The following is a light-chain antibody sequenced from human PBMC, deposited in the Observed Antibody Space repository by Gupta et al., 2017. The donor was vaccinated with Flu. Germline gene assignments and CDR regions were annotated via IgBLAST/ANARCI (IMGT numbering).Light chain of an antibody. CDR1: QSVLYSSNNKNY. Sequence: DIVMTQSPDSLAVSLGERATINCKSSQSVLYSSNNKNYLAWYQQKPGQPPKLLIYWASTREFGVPDRFSGSGSGTDFTLTISSLQAEDVAVYYCQQYHSPPWTFGQGTKVEIK. CDR3: QQYHSPPWT. CDR2: WAS. V-gene: IGKV4-1*01. J-gene: IGKJ1*01.